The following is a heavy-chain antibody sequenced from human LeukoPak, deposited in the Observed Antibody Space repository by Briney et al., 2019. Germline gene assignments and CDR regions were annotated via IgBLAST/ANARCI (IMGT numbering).Heavy chain of an antibody. CDR1: GFPFIEYS. D-gene: IGHD1-1*01. J-gene: IGHJ4*02. CDR3: ARDHNYAFDN. Sequence: GGSLRLSCTASGFPFIEYSMNWVRQVPGKGLEWIAYIGIDSGNTKYADSVRGRFTISADETKNSLYLQMNSLRVDDTAVYYCARDHNYAFDNWGQGTLVSVAS. V-gene: IGHV3-48*01. CDR2: IGIDSGNT.